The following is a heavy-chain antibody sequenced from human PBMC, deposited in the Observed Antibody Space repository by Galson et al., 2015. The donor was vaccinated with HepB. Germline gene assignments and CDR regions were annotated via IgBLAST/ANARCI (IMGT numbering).Heavy chain of an antibody. Sequence: SLRLSCAASGFTFRSYGFNWVRQAPGKGLEWVAVIWSDGINNYYADSVQGRFTVSRDTSKNTVYLQMDSLRVEDTAIYYCTRDQSEYGTIGYWGQGTLVTVSS. CDR3: TRDQSEYGTIGY. D-gene: IGHD2-2*01. J-gene: IGHJ4*02. CDR1: GFTFRSYG. V-gene: IGHV3-33*01. CDR2: IWSDGINN.